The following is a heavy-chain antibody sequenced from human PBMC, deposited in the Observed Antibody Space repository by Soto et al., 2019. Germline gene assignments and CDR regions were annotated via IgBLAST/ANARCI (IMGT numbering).Heavy chain of an antibody. D-gene: IGHD6-19*01. CDR2: INPSGGST. CDR1: GYTFTSYY. CDR3: ARSSRPAADGYSGWATLNWFDP. V-gene: IGHV1-46*01. Sequence: EASVKVSGKASGYTFTSYYMHWVRQAPGQGLEWMGIINPSGGSTSYAQKFQGRVTMTRDTSTSTVYMELSSLRAGDTAVYYCARSSRPAADGYSGWATLNWFDPWGQGTLVTVSS. J-gene: IGHJ5*02.